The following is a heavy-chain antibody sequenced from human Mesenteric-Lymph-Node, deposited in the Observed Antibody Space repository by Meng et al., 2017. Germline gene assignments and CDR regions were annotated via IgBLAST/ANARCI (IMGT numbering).Heavy chain of an antibody. CDR1: GFTFSSYA. CDR3: ARDIEDNWKGTLYYYYGMDV. CDR2: ISYDGSNK. Sequence: GESLKISCAASGFTFSSYAMHWVRQAPGKGLEWVAVISYDGSNKYYADSVKGRFTISRDNSKNTLYLQMNSLRAEDTAVYYCARDIEDNWKGTLYYYYGMDVWGQGTTVTVSS. J-gene: IGHJ6*02. V-gene: IGHV3-30*04. D-gene: IGHD1-1*01.